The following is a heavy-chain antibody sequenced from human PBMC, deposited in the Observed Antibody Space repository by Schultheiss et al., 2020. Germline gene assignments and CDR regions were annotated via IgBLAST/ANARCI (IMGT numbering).Heavy chain of an antibody. D-gene: IGHD4-17*01. CDR3: AKDNNGDYGASYYFDY. V-gene: IGHV3-20*04. J-gene: IGHJ4*02. CDR1: VCIFDDYG. CDR2: IKWNGGNT. Sequence: GGSLRLSCAASVCIFDDYGMSQGLEWVSGIKWNGGNTGYADSVKGRFTISRDNAKNPLYLQMNSLRAEDTALYYCAKDNNGDYGASYYFDYWGQGTLVTVSS.